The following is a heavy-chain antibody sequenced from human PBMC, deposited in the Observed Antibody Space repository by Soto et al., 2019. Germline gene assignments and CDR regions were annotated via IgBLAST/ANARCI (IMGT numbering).Heavy chain of an antibody. D-gene: IGHD3-9*01. CDR2: INHSGST. CDR3: ARGGDDILTGYPDYYYYGMDV. CDR1: YGSFSGYY. Sequence: SQTLSLTCTFYYGSFSGYYLSLIMQHPRKVLGLMWEINHSGSTNYNPSLKSRVTISVDTSKNQFSLKLSSVTAADPAVYYCARGGDDILTGYPDYYYYGMDVWGQGTTVTVSS. V-gene: IGHV4-34*01. J-gene: IGHJ6*02.